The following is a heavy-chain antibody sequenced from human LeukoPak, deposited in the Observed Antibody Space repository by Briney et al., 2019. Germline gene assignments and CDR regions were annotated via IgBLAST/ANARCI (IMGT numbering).Heavy chain of an antibody. Sequence: GGSLRLSCEASGFTFSSYWMSWVRQAPGKGLEWVANIQQDGNEKYYVDSVKGRFTISRDNAKNSLYLQMNSLRAEDTAVYYCARGMIVVVQDYWGQGTLVTVSS. J-gene: IGHJ4*02. CDR1: GFTFSSYW. D-gene: IGHD3-22*01. CDR2: IQQDGNEK. V-gene: IGHV3-7*03. CDR3: ARGMIVVVQDY.